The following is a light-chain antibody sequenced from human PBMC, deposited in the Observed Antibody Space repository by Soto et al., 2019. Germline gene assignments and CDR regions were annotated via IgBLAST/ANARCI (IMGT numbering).Light chain of an antibody. Sequence: DLPLTQSPSLLSASVGDRVTITCRASQGISDYLAWYQQKPGKAPKLLIYAASTLQSGVPSRFSGSGSGTEFTLTINSLQPEDFAIYYCQQLNTYPWTFGQGTKVEIK. J-gene: IGKJ1*01. CDR2: AAS. CDR3: QQLNTYPWT. CDR1: QGISDY. V-gene: IGKV1-9*01.